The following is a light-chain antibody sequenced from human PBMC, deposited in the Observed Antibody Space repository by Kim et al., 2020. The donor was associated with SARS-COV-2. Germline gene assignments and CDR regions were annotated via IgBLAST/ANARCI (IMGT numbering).Light chain of an antibody. J-gene: IGLJ2*01. CDR1: RLGNKY. Sequence: SYELTQPPSVSVSPGQPASITCSGDRLGNKYVCWYQQKPGQSPVVVLYQDERRPSGIPERFSGSNSGNTATLTISGTQALDEADYYCQVWDSTTTVFGGGTQLTVL. CDR3: QVWDSTTTV. CDR2: QDE. V-gene: IGLV3-1*01.